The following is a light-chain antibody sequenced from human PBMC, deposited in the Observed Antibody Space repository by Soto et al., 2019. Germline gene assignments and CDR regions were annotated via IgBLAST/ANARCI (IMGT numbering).Light chain of an antibody. V-gene: IGKV3-15*01. Sequence: EIVMPQSPATLPVSPGERTTLACRASQSVSSNLAWYHQKPGQAPRLLIHGASTMATGIPARFSVSGSGTEFTLTISSLQSGDFAVYYCQQYNNWPGTYGQGTKV. CDR1: QSVSSN. CDR2: GAS. J-gene: IGKJ1*01. CDR3: QQYNNWPGT.